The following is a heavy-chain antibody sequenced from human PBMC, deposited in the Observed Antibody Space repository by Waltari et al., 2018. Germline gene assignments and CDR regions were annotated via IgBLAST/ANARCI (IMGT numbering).Heavy chain of an antibody. CDR2: ISCNGDTT. D-gene: IGHD6-19*01. CDR1: GLVFNIYA. Sequence: QLLESGGGLAQPGGSLRLSCAASGLVFNIYAMRWVLQSPGKGLEWVSGISCNGDTTYYADSVKGRFTISRDNSKNSLFLEMNNLRGDDTAIYYCVKSEISGWYVMDSWGQGTLVSVSS. CDR3: VKSEISGWYVMDS. J-gene: IGHJ4*02. V-gene: IGHV3-23*01.